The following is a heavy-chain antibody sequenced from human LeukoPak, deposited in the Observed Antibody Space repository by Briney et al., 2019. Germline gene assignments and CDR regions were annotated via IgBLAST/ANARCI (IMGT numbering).Heavy chain of an antibody. J-gene: IGHJ4*02. V-gene: IGHV4-59*08. Sequence: SETLSLTCTVSGDSLSTYSWSWLRQPPGKGLEYIGYIYYSGSTNYNPSLKSRVTMSVDTSKNQFSLKLNSVTAADTAVYYCARLTAIWTGDYWGQGTLVTVSS. D-gene: IGHD5-18*01. CDR1: GDSLSTYS. CDR3: ARLTAIWTGDY. CDR2: IYYSGST.